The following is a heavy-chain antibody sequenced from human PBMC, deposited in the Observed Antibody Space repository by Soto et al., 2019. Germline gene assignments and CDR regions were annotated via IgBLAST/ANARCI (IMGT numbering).Heavy chain of an antibody. CDR1: GYTFTSYG. V-gene: IGHV1-18*01. Sequence: QVPLVQSGAEVKKPGASVKVSCKASGYTFTSYGISWVRQAPGQGLEWMGWISAYNGNTNYAQKLQGRVTMTTDTSTSTAYMELRSLRSDDTAVYYCARSQDDYIWGSYRPVGDYWGQGTLVTVSS. CDR2: ISAYNGNT. J-gene: IGHJ4*02. D-gene: IGHD3-16*02. CDR3: ARSQDDYIWGSYRPVGDY.